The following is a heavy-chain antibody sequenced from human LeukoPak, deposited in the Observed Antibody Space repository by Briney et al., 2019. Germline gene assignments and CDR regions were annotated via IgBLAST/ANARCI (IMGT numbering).Heavy chain of an antibody. CDR1: GFTFSSYA. CDR2: ISYDGSNK. V-gene: IGHV3-30*14. D-gene: IGHD2-15*01. CDR3: ARGKVAATTKIKVWVWFDP. J-gene: IGHJ5*02. Sequence: GGSLRLSCAASGFTFSSYAMHWVRQAPGKGLEWVAVISYDGSNKYYADSVKGRFTISRDNSKNMLYLQMNSLRAEDTAVYYCARGKVAATTKIKVWVWFDPWGQGTLVTVSS.